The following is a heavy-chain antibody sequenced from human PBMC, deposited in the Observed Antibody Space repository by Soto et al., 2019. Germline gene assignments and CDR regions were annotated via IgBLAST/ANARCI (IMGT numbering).Heavy chain of an antibody. J-gene: IGHJ4*02. CDR1: GGSISSGDYY. CDR2: IYHSGST. V-gene: IGHV4-30-4*01. CDR3: ARAVGYCSGGSCYSASRSPLDY. D-gene: IGHD2-15*01. Sequence: PSETLSLTCTVSGGSISSGDYYWSWIRQPPGKGLEWIGYIYHSGSTNYNPSLKSRVTISVDTSKNQFSLKLSSVTAVDTAVYYCARAVGYCSGGSCYSASRSPLDYWGQGTLVTVSS.